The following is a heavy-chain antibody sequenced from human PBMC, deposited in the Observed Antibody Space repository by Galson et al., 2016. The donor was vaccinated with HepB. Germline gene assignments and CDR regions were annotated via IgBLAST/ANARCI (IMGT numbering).Heavy chain of an antibody. CDR3: ARSYDISGYYLLTYGMDV. CDR1: GFNFRSYA. J-gene: IGHJ6*02. Sequence: SLRLSCAASGFNFRSYAIHWVRQAPGKGPEWVAVISYDGSNKYYADSVKGRFTISRDNSKNTLYLQMNSLRAEDTAVFYCARSYDISGYYLLTYGMDVWGQGTTVTVSS. D-gene: IGHD3-22*01. CDR2: ISYDGSNK. V-gene: IGHV3-30*04.